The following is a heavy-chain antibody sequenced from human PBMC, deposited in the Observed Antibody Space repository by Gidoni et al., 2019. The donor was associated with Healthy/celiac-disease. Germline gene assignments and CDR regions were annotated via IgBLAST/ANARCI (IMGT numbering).Heavy chain of an antibody. CDR2: INPSGGST. CDR3: AREGYDSTTYYYYYYMDV. Sequence: QVQLVQSGAEGKKPGASVKCSCKASGYTFTSYYMHWVRQAPGQGLEWMGIINPSGGSTSYAQKFQGRVTLTRDTSTSTVYMELSSLRSEDTAVYYCAREGYDSTTYYYYYYMDVWGKGTTVTVSS. D-gene: IGHD3-22*01. J-gene: IGHJ6*03. V-gene: IGHV1-46*01. CDR1: GYTFTSYY.